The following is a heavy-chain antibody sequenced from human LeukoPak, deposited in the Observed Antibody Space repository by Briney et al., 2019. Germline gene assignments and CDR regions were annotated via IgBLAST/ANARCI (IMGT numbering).Heavy chain of an antibody. CDR1: GFTVSSNY. J-gene: IGHJ4*02. CDR3: ARDKRY. V-gene: IGHV3-53*01. CDR2: IYSGGTT. Sequence: GGSLRLSCAVSGFTVSSNYMSWVRQAPGKGLEWISVIYSGGTTYYADSVKGRFTISRDNSKNSLYLQMNSLRAEDTAVYYCARDKRYWGQGTLVTVSS.